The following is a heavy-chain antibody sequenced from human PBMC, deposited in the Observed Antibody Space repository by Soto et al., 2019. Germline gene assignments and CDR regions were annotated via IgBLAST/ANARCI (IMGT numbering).Heavy chain of an antibody. Sequence: QVQLVQSGAEVKKPGSSVKVSCKASGGTFSSYTISWVRQAPGQGLEWMGRIFPILGIANHAQKCQGRVTMTAXKXTSTADMELSSLRSEDTAVYYCAMEYCSSTSCYRDYWGQGTLVTVSS. CDR3: AMEYCSSTSCYRDY. CDR2: IFPILGIA. CDR1: GGTFSSYT. D-gene: IGHD2-2*02. J-gene: IGHJ4*02. V-gene: IGHV1-69*02.